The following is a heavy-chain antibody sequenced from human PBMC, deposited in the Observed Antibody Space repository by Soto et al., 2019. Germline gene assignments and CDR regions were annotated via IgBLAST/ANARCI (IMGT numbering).Heavy chain of an antibody. Sequence: SETLSLTCTVSGGSISSYYWSWIRQPPGKGLEWIGYIYYSGSTNYNPSLKSRVTISVDTSKNQFSLKLSSVTAADTAVYYCARVRNYYDRYTIDYWGQGTLVTVSS. D-gene: IGHD3-22*01. CDR3: ARVRNYYDRYTIDY. V-gene: IGHV4-59*01. CDR1: GGSISSYY. CDR2: IYYSGST. J-gene: IGHJ4*02.